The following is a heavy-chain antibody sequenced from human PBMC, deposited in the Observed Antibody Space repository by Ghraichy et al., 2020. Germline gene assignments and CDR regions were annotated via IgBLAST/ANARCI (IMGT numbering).Heavy chain of an antibody. CDR1: GFTFSDHH. Sequence: GGSLRLSCAASGFTFSDHHMDWARQAPGKGLEWVGRSRNKARSYSTEYAASVKGRFTISRDDSENSVYLQMTSLKTDDTAIYYCTRVVVIPGRYDMDVWGKGTTVTVSS. CDR2: SRNKARSYST. CDR3: TRVVVIPGRYDMDV. D-gene: IGHD2-15*01. V-gene: IGHV3-72*01. J-gene: IGHJ6*03.